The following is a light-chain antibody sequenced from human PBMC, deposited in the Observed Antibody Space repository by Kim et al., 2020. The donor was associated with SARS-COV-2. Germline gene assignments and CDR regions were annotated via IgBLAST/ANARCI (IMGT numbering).Light chain of an antibody. CDR1: SGDGGTYQY. Sequence: HSRTVSCTGISGDGGTYQYVSWYQQHPGKAPKVMIYDVSYRPSGVSDRFSGSKSGNTASLTISGLQAEDEADYYCSSYTSTKGGVFGTGTKVTVL. J-gene: IGLJ1*01. CDR2: DVS. V-gene: IGLV2-14*03. CDR3: SSYTSTKGGV.